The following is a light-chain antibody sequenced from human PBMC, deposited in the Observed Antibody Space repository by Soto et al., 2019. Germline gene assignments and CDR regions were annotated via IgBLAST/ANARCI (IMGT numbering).Light chain of an antibody. CDR1: QSLAYIDGNTY. J-gene: IGKJ2*01. Sequence: EVVMTQSPLSLPVTLGQPASISCRSSQSLAYIDGNTYLTWFHQRPGQSPRRLIYYVSNRDSGVPERFSGSGSGTDFTLKISRVEAEDAGIYYCMQSTHGPPYTFGQGTKLEIK. CDR3: MQSTHGPPYT. V-gene: IGKV2-30*01. CDR2: YVS.